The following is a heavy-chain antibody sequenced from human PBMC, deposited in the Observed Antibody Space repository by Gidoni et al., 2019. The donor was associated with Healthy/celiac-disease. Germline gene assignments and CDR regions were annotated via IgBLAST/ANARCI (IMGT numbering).Heavy chain of an antibody. J-gene: IGHJ4*02. Sequence: QVQLVQSGAEVKKPGASVKVSCKASGYTFTGYYMHWVRQAPGQGLEWMGWINPNSGGTNYAQKFQGRVTMTRDTSISTAYMELSRLRSDDTAVYYCATSRPFYDSSGIRSVIIDYWGQGTLVTVSS. CDR2: INPNSGGT. D-gene: IGHD3-22*01. CDR3: ATSRPFYDSSGIRSVIIDY. CDR1: GYTFTGYY. V-gene: IGHV1-2*02.